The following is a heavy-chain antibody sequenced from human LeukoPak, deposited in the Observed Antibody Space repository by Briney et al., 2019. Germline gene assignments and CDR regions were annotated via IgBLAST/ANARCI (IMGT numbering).Heavy chain of an antibody. V-gene: IGHV4-59*01. CDR3: ARSGSYYPFDY. Sequence: SETLSLTCTVSGGSISSYYWSWIRQPPGKGLEWIGYIYYSGGTNYNPSLKSRVTISVDTSKNQFSLKLSSVTAADTAVYYCARSGSYYPFDYWGQGTLVTVSS. CDR2: IYYSGGT. D-gene: IGHD3-10*01. J-gene: IGHJ4*02. CDR1: GGSISSYY.